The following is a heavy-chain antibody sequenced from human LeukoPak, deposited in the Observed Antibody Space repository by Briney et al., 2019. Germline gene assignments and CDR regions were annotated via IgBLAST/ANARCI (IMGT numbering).Heavy chain of an antibody. V-gene: IGHV3-48*03. Sequence: GGSLRLSCAASGFTFSSYEMNWVRQAPGKGLEWVSYISSSGSTIYYADSVKGRFTISRDNSKNTLYLQMNSLRAEDTAVYYCAARDSSTYYYDSSGYYYWGQGTLVTVSS. CDR3: AARDSSTYYYDSSGYYY. CDR1: GFTFSSYE. D-gene: IGHD3-22*01. J-gene: IGHJ4*02. CDR2: ISSSGSTI.